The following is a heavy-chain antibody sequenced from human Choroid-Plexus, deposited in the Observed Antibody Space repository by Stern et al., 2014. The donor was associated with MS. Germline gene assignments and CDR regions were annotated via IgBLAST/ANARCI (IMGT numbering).Heavy chain of an antibody. V-gene: IGHV3-30*18. CDR2: VSYDGSNK. D-gene: IGHD2/OR15-2a*01. CDR1: GFTFGSCA. CDR3: AKDRQYLTYFFDH. J-gene: IGHJ5*02. Sequence: QVQLVQSGGGVVQPGRPLRLSWVASGFTFGSCAMHWVRQAPGKGPEWVAGVSYDGSNKYYADSVKGRFTISRDNSQNTLYMQMSSLRPEDTAMYYCAKDRQYLTYFFDHWGQGSLVTVSS.